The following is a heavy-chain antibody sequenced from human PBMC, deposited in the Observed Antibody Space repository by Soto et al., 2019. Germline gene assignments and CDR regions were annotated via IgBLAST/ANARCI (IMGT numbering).Heavy chain of an antibody. D-gene: IGHD4-17*01. CDR1: GFTFSDYY. CDR2: ISSSGSTI. J-gene: IGHJ4*02. CDR3: ARSIYGGNSDY. V-gene: IGHV3-11*01. Sequence: GESLKISCAASGFTFSDYYMSWIRQAPGKGLEWVSYISSSGSTIYYADSVKGRFTISRDNAKNSLYLQMNSLRAEDTAVYYCARSIYGGNSDYWGQGTLVTVSS.